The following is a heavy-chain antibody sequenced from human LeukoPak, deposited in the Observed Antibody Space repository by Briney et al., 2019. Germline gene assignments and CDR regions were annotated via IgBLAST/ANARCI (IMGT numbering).Heavy chain of an antibody. CDR3: AHSSTYYDFWSGYPFFDY. Sequence: SGPTLVNPTQTLTLTCTFSGFSLSTSGVGVGWIRQPPGKALEWLALIYWNDDKRYSPSLKSRLTITKDTSKNQVVLTMTNMDPVDTATYYCAHSSTYYDFWSGYPFFDYWGQGTLVTVSS. J-gene: IGHJ4*02. V-gene: IGHV2-5*01. CDR2: IYWNDDK. CDR1: GFSLSTSGVG. D-gene: IGHD3-3*01.